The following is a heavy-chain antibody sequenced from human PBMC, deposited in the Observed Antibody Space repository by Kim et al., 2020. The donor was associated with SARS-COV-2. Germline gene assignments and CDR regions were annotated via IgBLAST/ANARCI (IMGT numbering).Heavy chain of an antibody. V-gene: IGHV3-30-3*01. J-gene: IGHJ3*02. CDR3: ARDRGSTDDAFDI. CDR1: GFTFSSYA. Sequence: GGSLRLSCAASGFTFSSYAMHWVRQAPGKGLEWVAVISYDGSNKYYADSVKGRFTISRDNSKNTLYLQMNSLRAEDTAVYYCARDRGSTDDAFDIWGQG. CDR2: ISYDGSNK.